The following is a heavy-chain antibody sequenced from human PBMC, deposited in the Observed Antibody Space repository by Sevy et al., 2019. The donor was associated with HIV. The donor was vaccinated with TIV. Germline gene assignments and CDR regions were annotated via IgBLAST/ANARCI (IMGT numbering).Heavy chain of an antibody. CDR1: GGSISSSSYY. D-gene: IGHD3-10*01. V-gene: IGHV4-39*01. CDR3: ARLRRGTMVRGVGWFDP. Sequence: SETLSLTCTVSGGSISSSSYYWGWIHQPPGKGLEWIGSIYYSGSTYYNPSLKSRVTISVDTSKNQFSLKLSSVTAADTAVYYCARLRRGTMVRGVGWFDPWGQGTLVTVSS. CDR2: IYYSGST. J-gene: IGHJ5*02.